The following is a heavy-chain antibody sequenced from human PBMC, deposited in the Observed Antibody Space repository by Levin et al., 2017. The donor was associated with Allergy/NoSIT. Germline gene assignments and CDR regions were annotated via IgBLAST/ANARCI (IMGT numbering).Heavy chain of an antibody. J-gene: IGHJ4*02. Sequence: SQTLSLTCTVSGGSISPYYWSLIRPPPGMGLEWIAYIFHSGVANYNPSLKSRLTVSMDMSKSQFSLHLSSVTAADTAVYYCARGERLGPDYWGQGTLVTVSS. CDR1: GGSISPYY. D-gene: IGHD3-16*01. CDR2: IFHSGVA. V-gene: IGHV4-59*01. CDR3: ARGERLGPDY.